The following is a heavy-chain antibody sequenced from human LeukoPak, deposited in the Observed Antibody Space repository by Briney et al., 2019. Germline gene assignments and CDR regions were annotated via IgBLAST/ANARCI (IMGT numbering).Heavy chain of an antibody. D-gene: IGHD2-2*01. CDR3: ARDSGYIVVVPAAGLPDY. J-gene: IGHJ4*02. V-gene: IGHV3-23*01. CDR2: ISGSGGST. CDR1: GFTFSSYA. Sequence: GGSLRLSCAASGFTFSSYAMSWVRQAPGKGLEWVSAISGSGGSTYYADSVKGRFTISRDNSKNTLYLQMNSLRAEDTAVYYCARDSGYIVVVPAAGLPDYWGQGTLVTVSS.